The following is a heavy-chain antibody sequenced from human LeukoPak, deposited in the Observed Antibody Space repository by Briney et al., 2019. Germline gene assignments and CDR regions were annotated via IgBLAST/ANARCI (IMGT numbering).Heavy chain of an antibody. J-gene: IGHJ4*02. D-gene: IGHD5-18*01. Sequence: GGSLRLSCAASGFTFSSYGMHWVRQAPGKGLEWVAVISYDGSNKYYADSVKGRFTISRDNSKNTLYLQMNSLRAEDTAVYYCARGKLGYSYAAGHDYWGQGTLVTVSS. CDR3: ARGKLGYSYAAGHDY. V-gene: IGHV3-30*03. CDR2: ISYDGSNK. CDR1: GFTFSSYG.